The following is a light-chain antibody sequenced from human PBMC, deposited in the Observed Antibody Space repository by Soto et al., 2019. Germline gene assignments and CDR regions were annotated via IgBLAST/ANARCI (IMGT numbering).Light chain of an antibody. CDR1: QSVSSSY. J-gene: IGKJ4*01. V-gene: IGKV3-20*01. Sequence: EIVLTQSPGTLSLSPGERATLSCRASQSVSSSYLAWYQQKPGQAPRLLIYGASSRATGIPDRFSGSGSGTDFTLTISRLEPEGCAVYYCQQYGSSPFGGGTKVEIK. CDR3: QQYGSSP. CDR2: GAS.